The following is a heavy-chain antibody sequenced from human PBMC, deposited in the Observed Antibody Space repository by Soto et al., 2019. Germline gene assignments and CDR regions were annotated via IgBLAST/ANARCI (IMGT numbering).Heavy chain of an antibody. CDR2: INPNSGDT. D-gene: IGHD2-2*02. J-gene: IGHJ4*02. CDR3: ARDPGGCISTSHYTLYYFDY. CDR1: GYTFTGYC. V-gene: IGHV1-2*02. Sequence: GASVKVSCKASGYTFTGYCMHWVRQAPGQGLEWMGWINPNSGDTNYAQKFQGRVTMTRDTSISTAYMELSRLRSDDTAVYYCARDPGGCISTSHYTLYYFDYWGQGTLVTVSS.